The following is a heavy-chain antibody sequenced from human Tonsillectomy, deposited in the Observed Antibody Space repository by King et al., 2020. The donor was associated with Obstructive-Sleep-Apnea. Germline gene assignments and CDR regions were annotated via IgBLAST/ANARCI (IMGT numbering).Heavy chain of an antibody. J-gene: IGHJ4*02. D-gene: IGHD6-19*01. Sequence: DVQLVESGGGLVQPGRSLRLSCAASGFTFDDYAMHWVRQAPGKGLEWVSGISWYSGSIGYADSVKGRFTISRDNAKNSLYLQMNSLRAEDTALYYCARGSGWYESGFDYWGQGTLVTVSS. CDR3: ARGSGWYESGFDY. V-gene: IGHV3-9*01. CDR1: GFTFDDYA. CDR2: ISWYSGSI.